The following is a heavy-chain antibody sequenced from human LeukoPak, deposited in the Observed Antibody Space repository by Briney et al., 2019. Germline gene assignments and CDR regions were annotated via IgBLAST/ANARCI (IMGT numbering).Heavy chain of an antibody. J-gene: IGHJ6*04. CDR2: IWYDGSNK. CDR1: GFTFSSYG. V-gene: IGHV3-33*01. Sequence: GRSLRLSCAASGFTFSSYGMHWVRQAPGKGLEWVAVIWYDGSNKYYADSVKGRFTISRDNSKNTLYLQMNSLRAEDTAVYYCARDCLAAAERRYYYYYGMGVWGKGTTVTVSS. D-gene: IGHD6-13*01. CDR3: ARDCLAAAERRYYYYYGMGV.